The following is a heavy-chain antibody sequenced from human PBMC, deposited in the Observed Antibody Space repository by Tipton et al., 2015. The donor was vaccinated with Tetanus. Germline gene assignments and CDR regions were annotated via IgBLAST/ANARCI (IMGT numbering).Heavy chain of an antibody. CDR3: AKRAKQGLANIYWDY. V-gene: IGHV3-23*01. D-gene: IGHD6-19*01. J-gene: IGHJ4*02. Sequence: SLRLSCVASGFPFNKYGMSWVRQAPGKGLEWISAISGAGSTTYYADSVKGRFTISRDDSQDTLFLQMNSLTVDDTAIYYCAKRAKQGLANIYWDYWGQGTRVTVSS. CDR1: GFPFNKYG. CDR2: ISGAGSTT.